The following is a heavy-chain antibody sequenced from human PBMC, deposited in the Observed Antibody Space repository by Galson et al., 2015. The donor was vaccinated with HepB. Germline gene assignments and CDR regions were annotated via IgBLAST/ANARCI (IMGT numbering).Heavy chain of an antibody. CDR1: GGTFSSYA. Sequence: SVKVSCKASGGTFSSYAISWVRQAPGQGLEWMGGIIPIFGTANYAQKFQGRVTITADKSTSTAYMELSSLRSEDTAVYYCASGDYDSSGSFDYWGQGTLVTVSS. V-gene: IGHV1-69*06. CDR3: ASGDYDSSGSFDY. J-gene: IGHJ4*02. D-gene: IGHD3-22*01. CDR2: IIPIFGTA.